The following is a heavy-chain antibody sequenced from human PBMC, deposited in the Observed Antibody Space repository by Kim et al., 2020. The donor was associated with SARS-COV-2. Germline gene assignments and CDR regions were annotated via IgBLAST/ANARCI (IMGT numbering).Heavy chain of an antibody. CDR3: AKGGGSSSSSQKFAY. D-gene: IGHD6-6*01. V-gene: IGHV3-23*01. CDR2: ISGSGDRT. Sequence: GGSLRLSCAASAFTFSSFAMSWVRQAPGKGLEWVSSISGSGDRTFYADSVKGRFTISRDNSKNTLYLQMNSLRAEDTAGYYCAKGGGSSSSSQKFAYWG. J-gene: IGHJ4*01. CDR1: AFTFSSFA.